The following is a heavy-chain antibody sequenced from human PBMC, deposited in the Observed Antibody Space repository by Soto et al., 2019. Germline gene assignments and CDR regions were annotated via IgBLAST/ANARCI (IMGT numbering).Heavy chain of an antibody. CDR1: GGSFSGYY. D-gene: IGHD1-26*01. CDR2: INHSGST. V-gene: IGHV4-34*01. J-gene: IGHJ6*02. CDR3: ALLQTYYYYYGMDV. Sequence: SETLSLTCAVYGGSFSGYYWSWIRQPPGKGLEWIGEINHSGSTNYNPSLKSRVTISVDTSKNQFSLKLSSVTAADTAVYYCALLQTYYYYYGMDVWGQGTTVTVSS.